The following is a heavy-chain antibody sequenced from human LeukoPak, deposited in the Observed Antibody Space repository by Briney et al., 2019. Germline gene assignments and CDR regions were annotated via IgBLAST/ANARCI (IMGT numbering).Heavy chain of an antibody. D-gene: IGHD6-6*01. CDR3: ARRGSRLQAPDF. CDR2: IYYSGVT. J-gene: IGHJ4*02. V-gene: IGHV4-59*08. Sequence: SETLSLTCTVSGGSISSYYWNWIRQPPRKGLEWIGYIYYSGVTNYNPSLKSRVTISVDTSKNQFSLNLTSVTAADTAVYFCARRGSRLQAPDFWGQGTLVTVSS. CDR1: GGSISSYY.